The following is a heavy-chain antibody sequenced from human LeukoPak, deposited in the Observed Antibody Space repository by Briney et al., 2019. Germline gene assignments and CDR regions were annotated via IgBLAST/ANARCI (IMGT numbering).Heavy chain of an antibody. Sequence: GGSLRLSCVASGFTFSSYVMKWVRQAPGKGLEWVSIIDIDGVTTYYSDSVRGRFTISRDNSKNTLYLQMSSLRAEDAAVYYCASQDPVTSYYPDYWGQGTLVTVSS. CDR2: IDIDGVTT. CDR3: ASQDPVTSYYPDY. CDR1: GFTFSSYV. D-gene: IGHD3-9*01. J-gene: IGHJ4*02. V-gene: IGHV3-23*01.